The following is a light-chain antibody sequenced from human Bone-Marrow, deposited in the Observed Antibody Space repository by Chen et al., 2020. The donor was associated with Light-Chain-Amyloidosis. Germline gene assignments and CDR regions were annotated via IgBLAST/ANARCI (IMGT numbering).Light chain of an antibody. CDR3: SSYTITNTLV. CDR1: SSDVGGLNH. V-gene: IGLV2-14*01. J-gene: IGLJ1*01. CDR2: EVT. Sequence: QSALTQPASASGPPGQSLTISCPGTSSDVGGLNHVSWYQQHPDKAPKLIIYEVTNRPSWVPDRFSGSKSDNTASLTISGLQTEDEANYFCSSYTITNTLVFGSGTRVTVL.